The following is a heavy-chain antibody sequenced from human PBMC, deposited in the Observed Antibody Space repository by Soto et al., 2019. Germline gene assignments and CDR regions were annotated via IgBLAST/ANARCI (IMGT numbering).Heavy chain of an antibody. CDR3: ARWWSGSRQGFDP. CDR1: GGSISSGDYY. J-gene: IGHJ5*02. Sequence: QVQLQESGPGLVKPSQTLSLTCTVSGGSISSGDYYWSWIRQHPGKGPEWIGYIYYSGSTYYNPSLKSRVTISVETSKNQFSLKLSSVTAADTAVYYCARWWSGSRQGFDPWGQGTLVTVSS. CDR2: IYYSGST. V-gene: IGHV4-31*03. D-gene: IGHD3-3*01.